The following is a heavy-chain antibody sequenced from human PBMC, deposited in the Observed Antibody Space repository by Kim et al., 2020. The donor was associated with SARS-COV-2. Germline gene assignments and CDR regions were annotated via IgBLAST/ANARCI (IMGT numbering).Heavy chain of an antibody. CDR3: ARGLGSSWTWEDGMDV. D-gene: IGHD6-13*01. Sequence: ASVKVSCKASGYTFTSYDINWVRQATGQGLEWMGWMNPNSGNTGYAQKFQGRVTMTRNTSISTAYMELSSLRSEDTAVYYCARGLGSSWTWEDGMDVWGQGTTVTVSS. V-gene: IGHV1-8*01. CDR2: MNPNSGNT. CDR1: GYTFTSYD. J-gene: IGHJ6*02.